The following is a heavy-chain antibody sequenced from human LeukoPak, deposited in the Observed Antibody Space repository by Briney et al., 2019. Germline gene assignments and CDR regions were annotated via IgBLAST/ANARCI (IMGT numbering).Heavy chain of an antibody. D-gene: IGHD3-16*01. CDR2: FHNSGTS. V-gene: IGHV4-59*01. J-gene: IGHJ4*02. CDR1: GGSINSYY. CDR3: TRGAGWLIDY. Sequence: PSETLSLTCTVSGGSINSYYWSWIRQPPGKGLEWIGYFHNSGTSTYNPSLKRRVTISADTSKSQFSLKLNSLTTADTAVYYCTRGAGWLIDYWGQGILVTVSS.